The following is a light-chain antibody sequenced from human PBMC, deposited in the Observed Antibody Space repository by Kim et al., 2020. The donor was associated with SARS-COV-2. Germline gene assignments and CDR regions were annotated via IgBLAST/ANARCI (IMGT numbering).Light chain of an antibody. CDR1: QNDSSSY. CDR3: QQYGSSPWT. CDR2: GAS. Sequence: SPGEKGTLSCRAGQNDSSSYLAWYQQKPDQDPRLLIYGASSRATGIPDRFSGSGSGTDFSLTISRLEPEDFAVYYCQQYGSSPWTFGQGTKVEIK. V-gene: IGKV3-20*01. J-gene: IGKJ1*01.